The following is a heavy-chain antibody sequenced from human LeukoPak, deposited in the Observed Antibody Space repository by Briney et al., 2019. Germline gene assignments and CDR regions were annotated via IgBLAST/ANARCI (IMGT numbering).Heavy chain of an antibody. CDR3: ARSTFDYGDYEGSDY. Sequence: ASVKVSCKASGYTFSNYGISWVRQAPGQGLEWMGWISVYNGNTNYAQKVQGRVTMTTDTSTSTAYMELRSLRSDDTAVYYCARSTFDYGDYEGSDYWGQGTLVTVSS. CDR1: GYTFSNYG. CDR2: ISVYNGNT. J-gene: IGHJ4*02. D-gene: IGHD4-17*01. V-gene: IGHV1-18*01.